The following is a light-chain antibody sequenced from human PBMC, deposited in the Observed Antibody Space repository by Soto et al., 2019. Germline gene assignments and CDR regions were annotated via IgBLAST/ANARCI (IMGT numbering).Light chain of an antibody. CDR1: PSVSGSN. CDR2: GAS. Sequence: IVLTQSPGTLSLSAGERATLSCRASPSVSGSNLAWYQQKPGQAPRLVIYGASSRATGIPDRFSGSGSGTDFTLTIRRMQPEYFAVYYCQKYGTFWTFGQGTKVDIK. V-gene: IGKV3-20*01. CDR3: QKYGTFWT. J-gene: IGKJ1*01.